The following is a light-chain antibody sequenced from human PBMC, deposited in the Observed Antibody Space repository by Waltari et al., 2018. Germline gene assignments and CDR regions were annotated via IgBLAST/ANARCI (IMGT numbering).Light chain of an antibody. V-gene: IGKV1-39*01. CDR2: AAS. CDR3: QQSDTIPPT. CDR1: QSVANY. Sequence: IQMTQSPSSLSASVGDRVTIACRTSQSVANYFNWYQQKPGRAPKLLIYAASTLQSGVPSRFSGNVSGTDFTLTISSLQPDDFATYYCQQSDTIPPTFGQGTKVDI. J-gene: IGKJ1*01.